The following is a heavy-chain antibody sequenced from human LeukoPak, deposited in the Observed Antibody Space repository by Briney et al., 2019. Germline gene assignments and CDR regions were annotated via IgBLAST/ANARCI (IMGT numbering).Heavy chain of an antibody. Sequence: GGSLRLSCAASRFTFSSYAMSWVCQAPGKGLEWVAVISYDGSNKYYADSVKGRFTISRDNSKNTLYLQMNSLRAEDTAVYYCARVQQLVYDAFDIWGQGTMVTVSS. CDR1: RFTFSSYA. CDR3: ARVQQLVYDAFDI. V-gene: IGHV3-30*04. D-gene: IGHD6-13*01. J-gene: IGHJ3*02. CDR2: ISYDGSNK.